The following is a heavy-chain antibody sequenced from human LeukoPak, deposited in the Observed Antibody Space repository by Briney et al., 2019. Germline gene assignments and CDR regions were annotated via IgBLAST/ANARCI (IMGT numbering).Heavy chain of an antibody. Sequence: PGGSLRLSCAASGFTVSSNYMSWVRQAPGKGLEWVSVIYSGGSTYYADSVKGRFTISRDNSKNTLYLQMNSLRAEDTAVYYCARDNYCDSSDYLDYWGQGTLVTVSS. V-gene: IGHV3-66*01. J-gene: IGHJ4*02. D-gene: IGHD3-22*01. CDR2: IYSGGST. CDR1: GFTVSSNY. CDR3: ARDNYCDSSDYLDY.